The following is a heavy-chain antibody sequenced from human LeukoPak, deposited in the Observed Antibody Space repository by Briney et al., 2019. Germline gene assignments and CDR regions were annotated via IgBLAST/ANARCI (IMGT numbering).Heavy chain of an antibody. D-gene: IGHD2-2*02. CDR2: MSFDVNNK. CDR3: ARGYCTSSSCYNDY. V-gene: IGHV3-30*04. J-gene: IGHJ4*02. Sequence: GGSLRLSCVTSGFTFSSYAFHWVRQAPGKGLEWVATMSFDVNNKYYADSVRGRFTISRDNSKNTLYMQMNSLGAEDTAVYSCARGYCTSSSCYNDYWGQGTLVTVSS. CDR1: GFTFSSYA.